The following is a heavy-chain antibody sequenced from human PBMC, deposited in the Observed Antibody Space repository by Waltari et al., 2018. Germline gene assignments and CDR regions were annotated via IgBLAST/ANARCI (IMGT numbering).Heavy chain of an antibody. V-gene: IGHV1-69*08. CDR2: IIPIFGTA. D-gene: IGHD2-2*01. Sequence: QVQLVQSGAEVKKPGSSVKVSCKASGGTFSSYAISWVRQAPGQGLEWMGRIIPIFGTANYAQKFQGRVTITADKSTSTAYMELSSLRSEDTAVYYCARGRRGCSSTSCYGGGFDYWGQGTLVTVSS. CDR1: GGTFSSYA. J-gene: IGHJ4*02. CDR3: ARGRRGCSSTSCYGGGFDY.